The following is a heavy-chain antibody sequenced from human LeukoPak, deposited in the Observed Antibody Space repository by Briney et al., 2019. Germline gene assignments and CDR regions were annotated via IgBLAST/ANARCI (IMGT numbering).Heavy chain of an antibody. Sequence: GGSLRLSCAASGFTFSSYWMHWVRQAPGKGLEWMAFMRSDGSDEHYADSVKGRFTISRDNSHNTLYLQMNSLHSEDTAVYYCARDLALQLGASPFDYWGQGTLVTVSS. D-gene: IGHD1-26*01. V-gene: IGHV3-30*02. CDR1: GFTFSSYW. CDR3: ARDLALQLGASPFDY. J-gene: IGHJ4*02. CDR2: MRSDGSDE.